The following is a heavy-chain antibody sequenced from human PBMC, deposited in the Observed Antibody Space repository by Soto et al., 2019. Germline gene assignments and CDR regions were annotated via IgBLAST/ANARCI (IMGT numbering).Heavy chain of an antibody. CDR3: ARESEDLTSNFDY. CDR1: GFTFTGYS. V-gene: IGHV3-21*06. Sequence: PGGSLRLSCAASGFTFTGYSMNWVRQAPGKGLEWVSSISSTTNYIYYGDSMKGRFTISRDNAKNSLYLEMNSLRAEDTAVYYCARESEDLTSNFDYWGQGTLVTASS. CDR2: ISSTTNYI. J-gene: IGHJ4*02.